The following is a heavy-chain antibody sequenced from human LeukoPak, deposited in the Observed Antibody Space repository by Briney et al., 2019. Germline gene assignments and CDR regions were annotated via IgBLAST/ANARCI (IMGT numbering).Heavy chain of an antibody. Sequence: QPGGSLRLSCAASGFTFSSYGMHWVRQAPGKGLEWVAFIRYDGSNKYYADSVKGRFTISGDNSKNTLYLQMNSLRAEDTAVYYCAKEMELLVGATTLDYWGQGTLVTVSS. D-gene: IGHD1-26*01. CDR3: AKEMELLVGATTLDY. CDR2: IRYDGSNK. J-gene: IGHJ4*02. V-gene: IGHV3-30*02. CDR1: GFTFSSYG.